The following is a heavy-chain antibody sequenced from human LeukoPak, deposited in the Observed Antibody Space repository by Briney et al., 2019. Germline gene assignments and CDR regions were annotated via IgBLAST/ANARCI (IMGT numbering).Heavy chain of an antibody. CDR1: GGSFSGYY. D-gene: IGHD6-13*01. Sequence: SETLSLTCAVYGGSFSGYYWSWIRQPPGKGLEWIGEINHSGSTNYNPSLKSRVTISVDTSKNQFSLKLGSVTAADTAVYYCARGPWRRQQLVRGYFDYWGQGTLVTVSS. CDR2: INHSGST. V-gene: IGHV4-34*01. CDR3: ARGPWRRQQLVRGYFDY. J-gene: IGHJ4*02.